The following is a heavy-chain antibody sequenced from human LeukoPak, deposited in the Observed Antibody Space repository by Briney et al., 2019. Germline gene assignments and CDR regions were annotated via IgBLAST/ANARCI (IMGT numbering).Heavy chain of an antibody. CDR2: IYSGGST. CDR1: GFTVSSNY. Sequence: GGSLRLSCAASGFTVSSNYMSWVRQAPGKGLEWVSVIYSGGSTYYADSVKGRFTISRDNSKNTLYLQMNSLRAEDTAVYYCARDLETAMVTGYFDYWGQGTLVTVSS. J-gene: IGHJ4*02. D-gene: IGHD5-18*01. CDR3: ARDLETAMVTGYFDY. V-gene: IGHV3-53*01.